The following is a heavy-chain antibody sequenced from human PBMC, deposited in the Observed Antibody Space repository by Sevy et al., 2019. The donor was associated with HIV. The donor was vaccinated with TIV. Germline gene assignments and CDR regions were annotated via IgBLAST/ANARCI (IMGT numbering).Heavy chain of an antibody. V-gene: IGHV3-49*03. D-gene: IGHD5-12*01. CDR2: ITRNSYEAYGGTT. Sequence: GESLKISCTTSGFTFDDYAMSWFRQAPGKGLEWVAFITRNSYEAYGGTTHYAASVKGRFIISRDDFKSIAYLQMNSLKSEDTAVYYCARGLATADTPEYYFDSWGQGTLVTVSS. CDR3: ARGLATADTPEYYFDS. J-gene: IGHJ4*02. CDR1: GFTFDDYA.